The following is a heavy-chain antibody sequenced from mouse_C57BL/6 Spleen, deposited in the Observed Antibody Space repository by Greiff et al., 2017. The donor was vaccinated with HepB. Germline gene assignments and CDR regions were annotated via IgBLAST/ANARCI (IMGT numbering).Heavy chain of an antibody. V-gene: IGHV1-55*01. CDR2: IYPGSGST. CDR1: GYTFTSYW. CDR3: ARDVTTVVRGGFAY. D-gene: IGHD1-1*01. J-gene: IGHJ3*01. Sequence: QVQLKQPGAELVKPGASVKMSCKASGYTFTSYWITWVKQRPGQGLEWIGDIYPGSGSTNYNEKFKSKATLTVDTSSSTAYMQLSSLTSEDSAVYYCARDVTTVVRGGFAYWGQGTLVTVSA.